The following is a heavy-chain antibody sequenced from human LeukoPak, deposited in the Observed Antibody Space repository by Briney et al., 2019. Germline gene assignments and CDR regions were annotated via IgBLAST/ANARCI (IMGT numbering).Heavy chain of an antibody. Sequence: GSLRLSCAASGFIFSSYDMHWVRPAPGKGLEWVAFISYDGSNEYNADSVKGRFTISRDNSKNTLYLQMNSLRAEDTAVYYCARGGSYNPLDYWGQGTLVTVSS. CDR2: ISYDGSNE. D-gene: IGHD1-26*01. V-gene: IGHV3-30-3*01. J-gene: IGHJ4*02. CDR1: GFIFSSYD. CDR3: ARGGSYNPLDY.